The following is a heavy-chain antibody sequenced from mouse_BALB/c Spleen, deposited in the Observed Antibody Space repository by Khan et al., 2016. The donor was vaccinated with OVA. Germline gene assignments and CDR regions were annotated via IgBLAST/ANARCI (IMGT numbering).Heavy chain of an antibody. CDR3: ASNYYWYFDV. CDR1: GYSITNDYA. Sequence: EVKLLESGPGLVKPSQSLSLTCTVTGYSITNDYAWNWIRQFPGKKLEWMGYINFSGSTSYNPSLKSRISITRDTSKNQFFLRLNSVTIEDTATYYCASNYYWYFDVWGAGTTVTVSS. J-gene: IGHJ1*01. CDR2: INFSGST. D-gene: IGHD1-3*01. V-gene: IGHV3-2*02.